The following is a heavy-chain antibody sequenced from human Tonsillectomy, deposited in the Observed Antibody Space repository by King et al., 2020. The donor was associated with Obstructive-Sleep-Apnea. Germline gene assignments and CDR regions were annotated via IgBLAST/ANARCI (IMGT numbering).Heavy chain of an antibody. J-gene: IGHJ4*02. Sequence: VQLVESGGGVVQPGRSLRLSCAASGFTFSNYAIHWVRQAPGKGLEWVAVISYDGNNKYYADSVKGRFTISRDNSKNTLYLQMNSLRAEDTAVYYCARADGTYYWGAFFDCWGQGTLVTVSS. CDR1: GFTFSNYA. CDR3: ARADGTYYWGAFFDC. V-gene: IGHV3-30-3*01. CDR2: ISYDGNNK. D-gene: IGHD1-26*01.